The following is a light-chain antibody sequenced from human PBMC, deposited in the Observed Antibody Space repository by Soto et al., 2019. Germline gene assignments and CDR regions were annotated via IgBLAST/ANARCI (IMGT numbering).Light chain of an antibody. J-gene: IGLJ2*01. CDR3: ATWDDILRTVV. CDR2: RGD. Sequence: QSVLTQPPSASGTPGQRVTISCSGSSSNIGTNYVYWYQQLPGTAPKLLIYRGDRRPSGVPDRFSGSKSGTSASLAISGLRSEDEAPYYCATWDDILRTVVFGGGTKLTVL. V-gene: IGLV1-47*01. CDR1: SSNIGTNY.